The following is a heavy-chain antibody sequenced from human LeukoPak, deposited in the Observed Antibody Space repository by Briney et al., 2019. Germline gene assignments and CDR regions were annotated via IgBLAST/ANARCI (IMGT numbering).Heavy chain of an antibody. V-gene: IGHV3-23*01. Sequence: GGSLRLSCAASGFTFSSYAMNWVRQAPGKGLEWVSAISGSGGGTYYSDSVKGRFTISRDNSENTLYLQMNSLRAEDTAVYYCASGLGYDFWSGYRYFDYWGQGTLVTVSS. D-gene: IGHD3-3*01. CDR2: ISGSGGGT. CDR3: ASGLGYDFWSGYRYFDY. J-gene: IGHJ4*02. CDR1: GFTFSSYA.